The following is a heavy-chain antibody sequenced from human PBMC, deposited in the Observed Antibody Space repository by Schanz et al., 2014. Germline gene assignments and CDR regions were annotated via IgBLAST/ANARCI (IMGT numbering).Heavy chain of an antibody. V-gene: IGHV1-2*06. CDR2: INPNSGDT. D-gene: IGHD3-22*01. CDR3: ARSMIEVAAFDY. Sequence: QVQLVQSGSELKKPGASVKVSCKTSGYTFNSYALHWVRQAPGQGLEWMGRINPNSGDTDYAHNFHGRVTMTRDTSISTAYMELSRLRSDDTAVYYCARSMIEVAAFDYWGQGTLVTVSS. CDR1: GYTFNSYA. J-gene: IGHJ4*02.